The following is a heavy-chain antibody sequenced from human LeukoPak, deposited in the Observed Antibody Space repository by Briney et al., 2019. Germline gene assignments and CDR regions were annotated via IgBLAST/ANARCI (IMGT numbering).Heavy chain of an antibody. J-gene: IGHJ4*02. V-gene: IGHV1-46*01. CDR3: ARRNILYLDY. CDR1: GYTFTSYY. CDR2: INPSGGST. Sequence: ASVEVSCKASGYTFTSYYMHWVRQAPGQGLEWMGIINPSGGSTSYAQKFQGRVTMTSDTTTSTVYMELSSLKSEDTAVYYCARRNILYLDYWGQGTLVTVSS. D-gene: IGHD2/OR15-2a*01.